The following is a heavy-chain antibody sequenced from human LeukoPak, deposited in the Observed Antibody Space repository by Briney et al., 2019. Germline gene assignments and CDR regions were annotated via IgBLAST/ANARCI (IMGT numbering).Heavy chain of an antibody. CDR2: ISSSSSYT. V-gene: IGHV3-11*06. D-gene: IGHD5-12*01. CDR1: GFTFSDYY. J-gene: IGHJ6*04. Sequence: GGSLRLSCAASGFTFSDYYMSWIRQAPGKGLEWVSYISSSSSYTNYADSVKGRFTISKDNAKNSLYLQMNSLRAEDTAVYYCARSLIVANPLDVWGKGTTVTVSS. CDR3: ARSLIVANPLDV.